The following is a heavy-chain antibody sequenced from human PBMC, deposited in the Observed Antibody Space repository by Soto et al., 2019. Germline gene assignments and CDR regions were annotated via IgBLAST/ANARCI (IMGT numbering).Heavy chain of an antibody. D-gene: IGHD2-21*02. CDR3: AREPGV. V-gene: IGHV4-31*01. CDR2: IYYSGST. J-gene: IGHJ4*02. Sequence: QVQLQESGPGLVKPSQTLSLTCTVSGGSISSGGYYWSWIRQHPGKGLDWIGYIYYSGSTYYNPXXXXXXXXXXXXXXXXXXXXXXXVTAXXXXXXXCAREPGVWGQGSLVTVSS. CDR1: GGSISSGGYY.